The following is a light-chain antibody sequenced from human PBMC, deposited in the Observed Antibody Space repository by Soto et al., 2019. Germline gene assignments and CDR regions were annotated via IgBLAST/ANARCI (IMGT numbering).Light chain of an antibody. CDR1: SSDVGAYNY. V-gene: IGLV2-14*01. J-gene: IGLJ2*01. CDR3: NSYTSSSTLA. Sequence: QPVLTQPASVSGSPGQSITISCTGTSSDVGAYNYVSWYQQHPGKAPKLMIYEVNNRPSGVSNRFSGSKSGNTASLTISGLQAEDEADYYCNSYTSSSTLAFGGGTQLTVL. CDR2: EVN.